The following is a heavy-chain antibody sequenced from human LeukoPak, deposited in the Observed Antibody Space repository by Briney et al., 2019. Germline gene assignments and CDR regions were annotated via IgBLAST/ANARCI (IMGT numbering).Heavy chain of an antibody. Sequence: GGSLRLSCAASGFTFSSYGMHWVRQAPGKGLEWVAFIRYDGSNKYYTDSVKGRFTISRDNSKNTLYLQMNSLRAEDTAVYYCAKDLPRRDYYGSGFPFDYWGQGTLVTVSS. CDR1: GFTFSSYG. J-gene: IGHJ4*02. D-gene: IGHD3-10*01. V-gene: IGHV3-30*02. CDR2: IRYDGSNK. CDR3: AKDLPRRDYYGSGFPFDY.